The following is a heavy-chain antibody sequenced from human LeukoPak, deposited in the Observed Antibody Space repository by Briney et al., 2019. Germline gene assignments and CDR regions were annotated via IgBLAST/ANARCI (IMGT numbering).Heavy chain of an antibody. CDR1: GYTFTGYY. V-gene: IGHV1-2*02. J-gene: IGHJ4*02. Sequence: ASVKVSCKASGYTFTGYYMHWVRQAPGQGLEWMGWINPNSGGTKYAQKFQGRVTMTTDTSTSTAYMELRSLRSDDTAVYYCYCTAAGTGYWGQGTLVTVSS. CDR2: INPNSGGT. D-gene: IGHD6-13*01. CDR3: YCTAAGTGY.